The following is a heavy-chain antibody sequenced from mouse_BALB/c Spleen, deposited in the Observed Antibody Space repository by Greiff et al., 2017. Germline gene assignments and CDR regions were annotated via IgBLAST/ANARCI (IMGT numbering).Heavy chain of an antibody. Sequence: EVQLVESGPGLVKPSQSLSLTCTVTGYSITSDYAWNWIRQFPGNKLEWMGYISYSGSTSYNPSLKSRISITRDTSKNQFFLQLNSVTTEDTATYYCARSGYYGYLDYWGQGTTLTVSS. J-gene: IGHJ2*01. CDR1: GYSITSDYA. D-gene: IGHD1-1*01. CDR3: ARSGYYGYLDY. CDR2: ISYSGST. V-gene: IGHV3-2*02.